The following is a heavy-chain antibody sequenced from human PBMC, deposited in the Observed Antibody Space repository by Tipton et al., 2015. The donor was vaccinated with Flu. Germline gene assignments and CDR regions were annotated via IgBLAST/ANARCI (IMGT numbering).Heavy chain of an antibody. V-gene: IGHV4-34*01. CDR2: INHSGST. D-gene: IGHD3-10*01. J-gene: IGHJ4*02. CDR3: ARGLHGSGSYQRRYFDS. CDR1: GGSFSGYY. Sequence: LRLSCAVYGGSFSGYYWSWIRQPPGKGLEWIGEINHSGSTNYSPSLKSRVTLSVDTSKNQFSLKLNSVTAADTAVYYCARGLHGSGSYQRRYFDSWGQGTLVTVSS.